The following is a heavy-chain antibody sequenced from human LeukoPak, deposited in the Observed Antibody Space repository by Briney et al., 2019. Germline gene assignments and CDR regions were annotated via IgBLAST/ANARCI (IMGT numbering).Heavy chain of an antibody. CDR3: AKDGDWAFDH. CDR1: GLTFSRYW. V-gene: IGHV3-74*01. CDR2: IKSDGSST. J-gene: IGHJ4*02. D-gene: IGHD2-21*02. Sequence: GGSLRLSCAASGLTFSRYWMHWVRQAPGKGLVWVSRIKSDGSSTSYADSVKGRFTISRDNAKNTLYLQMNSLRAEDTAVYYCAKDGDWAFDHWAQGTLVSVSS.